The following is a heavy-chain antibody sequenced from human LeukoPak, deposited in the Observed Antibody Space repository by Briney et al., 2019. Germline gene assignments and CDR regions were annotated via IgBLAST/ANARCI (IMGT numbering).Heavy chain of an antibody. Sequence: APVKVSCKASGGTFSSYAISWVRQAPGQGLEWMGRIIPIFGTANYAQKFQGRVTITTDESTSTAYMELSSLRSEDTAVYYCARDMGYYGSGTFDYWGQGTLVTVSS. CDR3: ARDMGYYGSGTFDY. D-gene: IGHD3-10*01. CDR2: IIPIFGTA. J-gene: IGHJ4*02. V-gene: IGHV1-69*05. CDR1: GGTFSSYA.